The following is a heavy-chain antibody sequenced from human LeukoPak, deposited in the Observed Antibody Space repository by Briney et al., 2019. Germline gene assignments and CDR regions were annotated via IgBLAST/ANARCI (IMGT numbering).Heavy chain of an antibody. J-gene: IGHJ4*02. D-gene: IGHD2-8*01. CDR1: GYIFSDHG. Sequence: SGGSLRLSCAASGYIFSDHGMTWVRQAPGKGLEWVSTINGPGDNPQYAETVKGRFTISRDNSRNTVFLQMDSLRADDTAIYSCAKVTVCYGCYFDYWGQGILVTVSS. V-gene: IGHV3-23*01. CDR2: INGPGDNP. CDR3: AKVTVCYGCYFDY.